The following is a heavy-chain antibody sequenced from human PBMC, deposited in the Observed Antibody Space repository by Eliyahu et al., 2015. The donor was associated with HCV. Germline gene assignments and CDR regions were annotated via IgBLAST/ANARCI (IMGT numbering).Heavy chain of an antibody. D-gene: IGHD3-10*01. J-gene: IGHJ4*02. CDR2: ISYDGSNK. CDR1: GFPFXSXG. Sequence: QVQLVESGGGVVQPGXSLXLSCAASGFPFXSXGXPWXRQAPGKALEWVAVISYDGSNKYYADSVKGRFTISRDNSKNTLYLQMNSLRAEDTAVYYCAKDLVGLLWFRELCPFDYWGQGTLVTVSS. V-gene: IGHV3-30*18. CDR3: AKDLVGLLWFRELCPFDY.